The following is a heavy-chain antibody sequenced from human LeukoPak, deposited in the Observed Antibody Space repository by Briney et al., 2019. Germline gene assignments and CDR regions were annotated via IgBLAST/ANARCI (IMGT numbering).Heavy chain of an antibody. CDR3: ARGQGFLGWFDP. CDR2: TYYRSKWYN. Sequence: SQTLSLTCAISGDSVSSNSAAWNWVRHSPSRGLEWLGRTYYRSKWYNDYAVSVKSRITINPDTSKNQFSLQLNSVTPEDTAVYYCARGQGFLGWFDPWGQGTLVTVSS. V-gene: IGHV6-1*01. D-gene: IGHD3-10*01. J-gene: IGHJ5*02. CDR1: GDSVSSNSAA.